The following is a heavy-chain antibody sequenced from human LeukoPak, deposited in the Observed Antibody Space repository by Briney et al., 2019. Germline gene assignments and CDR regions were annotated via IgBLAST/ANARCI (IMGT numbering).Heavy chain of an antibody. CDR3: ARAQTGYCSSTSCYSDGMDV. V-gene: IGHV4-61*01. CDR2: IYYSGYT. J-gene: IGHJ6*02. D-gene: IGHD2-2*03. CDR1: SGSVSSGSYY. Sequence: SETLSLTCTVSSGSVSSGSYYWSWIGQPPGKGLEWIGYIYYSGYTNYNPSLKSRVTISVDTSKNQCSLKLSSVTAADTAVYYCARAQTGYCSSTSCYSDGMDVWGQGTTVTVSS.